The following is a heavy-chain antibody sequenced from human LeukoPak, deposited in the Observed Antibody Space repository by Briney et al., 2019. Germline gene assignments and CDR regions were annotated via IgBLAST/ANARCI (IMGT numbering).Heavy chain of an antibody. CDR3: ARGYFDSRHSSNPFDY. CDR1: GDSISGYY. D-gene: IGHD3-22*01. J-gene: IGHJ4*02. V-gene: IGHV4-4*09. CDR2: IHSSGST. Sequence: SETLSLTCTVSGDSISGYYWSWIRQTPEKGLEWIGCIHSSGSTIYNPYLKSRVTISVDTSKKQFSLRLTSVTAADTAVYFCARGYFDSRHSSNPFDYWGQGALVTVSS.